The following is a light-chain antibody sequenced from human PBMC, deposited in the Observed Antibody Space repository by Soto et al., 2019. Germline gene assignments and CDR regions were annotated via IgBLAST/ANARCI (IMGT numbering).Light chain of an antibody. CDR2: GAS. Sequence: EIVMTQSPATLSVSPGERATLSCRASQSVSSNLAWYQQKPGQAPRLLIYGASTRGTGIPARFSGSWSGTEFTLTISSLQSEDFAVYYCQQYNNWPPWTFGQGTKVEIK. V-gene: IGKV3-15*01. CDR3: QQYNNWPPWT. CDR1: QSVSSN. J-gene: IGKJ1*01.